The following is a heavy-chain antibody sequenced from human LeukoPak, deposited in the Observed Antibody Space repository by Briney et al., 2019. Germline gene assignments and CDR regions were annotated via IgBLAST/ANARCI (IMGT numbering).Heavy chain of an antibody. Sequence: GGSLRLSCAASGFSFDDYAMHWVRQAPGKGLEWVSGISWNSGSIGYADSVKGRFTISRDNAKNSLYLQMNSLRVEDTAVYYCASGPWLADHWGQGTLVTVSS. D-gene: IGHD6-19*01. CDR1: GFSFDDYA. CDR2: ISWNSGSI. CDR3: ASGPWLADH. J-gene: IGHJ4*02. V-gene: IGHV3-9*01.